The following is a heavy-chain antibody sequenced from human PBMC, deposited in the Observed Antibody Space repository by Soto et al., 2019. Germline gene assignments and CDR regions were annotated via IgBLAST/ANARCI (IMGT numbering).Heavy chain of an antibody. J-gene: IGHJ4*02. V-gene: IGHV1-18*01. CDR1: GYTFTSYV. CDR2: ISAYNGNT. CDR3: ARCGDFWSGYYHYFDY. Sequence: ASVKVYCKASGYTFTSYVISWVRQAPGQGLEWMGWISAYNGNTNYAQKLQGRVTMTTDTSTSTAYMELRSLRSDDTAVYYCARCGDFWSGYYHYFDYWGQGTLVTVSS. D-gene: IGHD3-3*01.